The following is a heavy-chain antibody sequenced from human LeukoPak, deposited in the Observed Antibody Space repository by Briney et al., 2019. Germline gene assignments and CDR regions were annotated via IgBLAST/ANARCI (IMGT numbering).Heavy chain of an antibody. D-gene: IGHD1-14*01. CDR1: GFPFSSYA. CDR2: ISNSDDST. CDR3: AKATGYLL. J-gene: IGHJ4*02. V-gene: IGHV3-23*01. Sequence: GGSLRLSCAASGFPFSSYAMSWVRQAPGKGLEWVSTISNSDDSTYYADSVKGRFTISRDNSENTLFLRMNSLRAEDTAVYYCAKATGYLLWGQGTLVIVSS.